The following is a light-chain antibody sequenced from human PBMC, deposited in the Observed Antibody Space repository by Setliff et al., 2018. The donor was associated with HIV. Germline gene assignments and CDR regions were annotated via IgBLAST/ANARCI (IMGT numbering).Light chain of an antibody. Sequence: QSVLTQPPSVSAAPGQKVTISCSGSSSKIGNNYVSWYQQLPGTAPKLLIYENNKRPSGIPDRFSGSKSGTSATLDITGLQTGDEADYSFGTWDSSLSCYVFGTGTKVTVL. V-gene: IGLV1-51*01. CDR1: SSKIGNNY. CDR3: GTWDSSLSCYV. CDR2: ENN. J-gene: IGLJ1*01.